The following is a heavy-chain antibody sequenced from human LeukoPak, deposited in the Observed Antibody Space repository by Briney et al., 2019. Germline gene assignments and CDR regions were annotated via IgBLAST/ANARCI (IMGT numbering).Heavy chain of an antibody. J-gene: IGHJ6*02. D-gene: IGHD2-2*01. V-gene: IGHV1-2*02. CDR2: IHSNSGGT. Sequence: ASVTVSCKASGYTFTGYYIHWVRQAPGQGLEWMGWIHSNSGGTNSVQKFQGRVTMTRDTSVSTAYMELSRLRSDDTAVYYCARDHCTSSGCYEYYYYGMDVWGQGTTVTVSS. CDR1: GYTFTGYY. CDR3: ARDHCTSSGCYEYYYYGMDV.